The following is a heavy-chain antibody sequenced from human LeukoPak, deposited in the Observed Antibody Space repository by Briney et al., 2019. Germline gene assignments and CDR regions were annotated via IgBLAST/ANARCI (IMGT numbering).Heavy chain of an antibody. CDR1: GFTFSSYA. D-gene: IGHD6-19*01. V-gene: IGHV3-23*01. Sequence: PGGSLRLSCAASGFTFSSYAMNWVRQAPGKGLEWVSAITGSGGRTYYADSVKGRFTISRDNSKNTLYLQMNSLRAEDTAVYYCAREVYSSYDYWGQGTLVTVSS. CDR3: AREVYSSYDY. J-gene: IGHJ4*02. CDR2: ITGSGGRT.